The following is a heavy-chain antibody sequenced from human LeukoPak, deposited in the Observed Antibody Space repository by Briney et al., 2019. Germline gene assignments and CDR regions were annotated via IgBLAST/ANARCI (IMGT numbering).Heavy chain of an antibody. D-gene: IGHD6-13*01. CDR3: ARMGDSSSWYD. CDR1: GYIFKNHW. Sequence: GESLKISCQGAGYIFKNHWIGWVRQTPERVLEWMAIIFPGDSDARYSPSFQGQVTISADKSISTAYLQWSSLKASDTAMYYCARMGDSSSWYDWGQGTLVTVSS. J-gene: IGHJ4*02. CDR2: IFPGDSDA. V-gene: IGHV5-51*01.